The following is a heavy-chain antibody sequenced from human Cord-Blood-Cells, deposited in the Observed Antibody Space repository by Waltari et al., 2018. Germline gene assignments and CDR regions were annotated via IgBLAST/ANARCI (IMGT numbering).Heavy chain of an antibody. CDR3: ARVKQLVAFDI. V-gene: IGHV1-2*02. J-gene: IGHJ3*02. Sequence: QVQLVQSGAEVKKPGASVKVSCKASGYTFTGYYMHLVRQAPGQGLEWMGWITPNGGGTNHAQKFQGRITMTQETSISTAYMELSRLRSDDTAVYYCARVKQLVAFDIRGQGTMVTVSS. D-gene: IGHD6-6*01. CDR1: GYTFTGYY. CDR2: ITPNGGGT.